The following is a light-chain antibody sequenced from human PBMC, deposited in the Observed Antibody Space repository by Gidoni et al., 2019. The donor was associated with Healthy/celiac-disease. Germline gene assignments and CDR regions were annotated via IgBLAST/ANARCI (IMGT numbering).Light chain of an antibody. J-gene: IGKJ1*01. Sequence: DIQMTQSPSTLSASVGDRVTITCRDSQSISIWLAWYQQKPGKAPKLLIYKASSLEIGVPSRFSGSVSGTEFTLTISSLQLYDFAIYYCQQYNSYWTFGQGIKVEIK. CDR2: KAS. V-gene: IGKV1-5*03. CDR1: QSISIW. CDR3: QQYNSYWT.